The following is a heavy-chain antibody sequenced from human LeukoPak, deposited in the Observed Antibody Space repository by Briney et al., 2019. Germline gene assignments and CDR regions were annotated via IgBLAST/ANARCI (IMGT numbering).Heavy chain of an antibody. CDR1: GGSFSGYY. CDR2: INHSGST. J-gene: IGHJ4*02. CDR3: ARLYGSGSYYNY. D-gene: IGHD3-10*01. Sequence: SETLSLTCTVYGGSFSGYYWSWIRQPPGKGLEWIGEINHSGSTNYNPSLKSRLTISIDTSKNQFSLKLSSVTAADTAVYYCARLYGSGSYYNYWGQGTLVTVSS. V-gene: IGHV4-34*01.